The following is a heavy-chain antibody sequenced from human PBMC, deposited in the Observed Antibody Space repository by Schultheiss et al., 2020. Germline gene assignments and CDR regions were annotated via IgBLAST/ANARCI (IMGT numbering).Heavy chain of an antibody. CDR1: GYSFTSYW. V-gene: IGHV5-51*01. CDR3: ARHYCSGGSCYYYAMDV. Sequence: EESLKISCKGSGYSFTSYWISWVRQMPGKGLEWMGIIYPGDSDTRYSPSFQGQVTISADKSISTAYLQWSSLKASDTAMYYCARHYCSGGSCYYYAMDVWGQGTTVTVSS. J-gene: IGHJ6*02. D-gene: IGHD2-15*01. CDR2: IYPGDSDT.